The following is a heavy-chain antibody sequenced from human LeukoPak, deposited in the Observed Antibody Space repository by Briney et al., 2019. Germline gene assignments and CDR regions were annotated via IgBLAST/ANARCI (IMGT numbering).Heavy chain of an antibody. CDR3: ARGPFGELFYGMDV. J-gene: IGHJ6*02. CDR1: GFTVSSNY. D-gene: IGHD3-10*01. CDR2: IYSGGST. Sequence: PGGSLRLSCAASGFTVSSNYMSWVRRAPGKGLEWVSVIYSGGSTYYADSVKGRFTISRDNSKNTLYLQINSLRAEDTAVYYCARGPFGELFYGMDVWGQGTTVTVSS. V-gene: IGHV3-66*01.